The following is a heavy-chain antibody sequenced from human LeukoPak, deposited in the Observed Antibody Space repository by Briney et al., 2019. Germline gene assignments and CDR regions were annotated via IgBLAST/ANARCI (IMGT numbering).Heavy chain of an antibody. CDR2: INQGGSEE. CDR3: VRDGGVSGYDLLDY. D-gene: IGHD5-12*01. V-gene: IGHV3-7*01. J-gene: IGHJ4*02. CDR1: GCTFSNYW. Sequence: PGGSLRLSCAASGCTFSNYWMTWVRQAPGKGLEWVAHINQGGSEEHYMDSVKARFTISRDNAKNSLSLQMNGLRAEDTAVYYCVRDGGVSGYDLLDYWGQGTLVTVSS.